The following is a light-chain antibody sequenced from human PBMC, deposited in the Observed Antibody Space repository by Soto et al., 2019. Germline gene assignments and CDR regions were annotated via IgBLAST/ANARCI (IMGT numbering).Light chain of an antibody. CDR1: QGISNY. V-gene: IGKV1-27*01. CDR2: AAS. CDR3: QKYNSAPCT. J-gene: IGKJ3*01. Sequence: DIQMTQSPSSLSASVGARVTITCRASQGISNYLAWYQQKPAKVPKLLIYAASILQSAVPSRFSGSGSGTAFTLTISSLQPEDVATYYCQKYNSAPCTFGPGTKVDIK.